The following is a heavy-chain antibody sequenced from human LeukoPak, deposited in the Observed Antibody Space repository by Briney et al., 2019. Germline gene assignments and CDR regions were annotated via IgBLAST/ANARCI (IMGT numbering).Heavy chain of an antibody. V-gene: IGHV4-34*01. CDR1: GGSFSGYY. Sequence: SETLSLTCAVYGGSFSGYYWSWIRQPPGKGLEWIGEINHSGSTNYNPSLKSRVTISVDTSKNQFSLKLSSVTAADTAVYYCARARGRWRQPKSVYFAYWGQGTLVTVSS. CDR3: ARARGRWRQPKSVYFAY. J-gene: IGHJ4*02. D-gene: IGHD5-24*01. CDR2: INHSGST.